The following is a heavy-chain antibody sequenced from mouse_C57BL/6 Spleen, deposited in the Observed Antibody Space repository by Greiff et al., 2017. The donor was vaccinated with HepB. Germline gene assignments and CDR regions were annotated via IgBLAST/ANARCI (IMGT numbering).Heavy chain of an antibody. V-gene: IGHV1-15*01. CDR2: IDPETGGT. Sequence: VQLQQSGAELVRPGASVTLSCKASGYTFTDYEMHWVKQTPVHGLEWIGAIDPETGGTAYNQKFKGKAILTADKSSSTAYMELRNLTSEDSAVYYYTRRGDGYYFDYWGQGTTLTVSS. CDR3: TRRGDGYYFDY. J-gene: IGHJ2*01. D-gene: IGHD2-3*01. CDR1: GYTFTDYE.